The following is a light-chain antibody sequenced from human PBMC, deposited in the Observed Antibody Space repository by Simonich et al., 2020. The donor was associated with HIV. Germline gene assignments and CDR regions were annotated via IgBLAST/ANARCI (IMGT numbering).Light chain of an antibody. CDR1: QSISSN. J-gene: IGKJ2*01. CDR3: HQYNNWPLF. Sequence: EIVMTQSPATLSVSPGERVTLSCRASQSISSNLAWYQQKPGPAPRLLIYGASTRATGIPARFSGSGSGTEFTLTISSMQSEDFAVYYCHQYNNWPLFFGQGTKVEIK. V-gene: IGKV3-15*01. CDR2: GAS.